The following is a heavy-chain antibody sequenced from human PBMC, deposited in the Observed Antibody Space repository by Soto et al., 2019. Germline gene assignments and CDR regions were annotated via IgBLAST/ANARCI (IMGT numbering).Heavy chain of an antibody. CDR3: AHRRVRDSSGENFDS. CDR2: LYWDDDK. J-gene: IGHJ4*02. D-gene: IGHD6-19*01. Sequence: QIALKESGPTLVKPTQTLTLTCTFSGFSLNTTEVGVAWIRQPPGKALEWLALLYWDDDKRYSPSLKSRLTITTDTSKNQVVLTMTNMDPEDTATYYCAHRRVRDSSGENFDSWGQGTLVTVSS. V-gene: IGHV2-5*02. CDR1: GFSLNTTEVG.